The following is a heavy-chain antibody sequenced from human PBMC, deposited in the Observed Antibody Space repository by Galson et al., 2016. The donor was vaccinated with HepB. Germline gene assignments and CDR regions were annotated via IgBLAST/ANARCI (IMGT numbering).Heavy chain of an antibody. V-gene: IGHV2-5*01. D-gene: IGHD6-19*01. J-gene: IGHJ4*01. CDR2: IYWNDDK. CDR3: AHKRAVTGSRGYIDS. CDR1: GFSFTASGVG. Sequence: PALVTPTQTLTLTCTFSGFSFTASGVGVGWIRQPPGKAPEWLALIYWNDDKAYRPSLNSRLAITRGTPKNRVVLTLTNMDPMDKATYYCAHKRAVTGSRGYIDSWGPGTLVTVSS.